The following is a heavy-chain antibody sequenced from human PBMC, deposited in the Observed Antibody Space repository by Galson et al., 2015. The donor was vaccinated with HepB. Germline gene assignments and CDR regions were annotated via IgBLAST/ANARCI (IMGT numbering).Heavy chain of an antibody. D-gene: IGHD1-26*01. CDR3: VRVLKGATGSVVWFDP. V-gene: IGHV1-46*01. J-gene: IGHJ5*02. CDR2: VNPSGGPT. Sequence: SVMVSCRASGYSFSSYYIHWVRQAPGQGPEGIGVVNPSGGPTTYSQKLQGRLTVTSDTSATTVYMDLRVLKSEDTAVYYCVRVLKGATGSVVWFDPWGQGTLVTVSS. CDR1: GYSFSSYY.